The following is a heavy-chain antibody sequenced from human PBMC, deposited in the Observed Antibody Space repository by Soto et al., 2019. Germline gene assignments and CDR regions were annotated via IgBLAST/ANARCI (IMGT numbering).Heavy chain of an antibody. D-gene: IGHD3-10*01. CDR1: GFTFSSYG. J-gene: IGHJ3*02. Sequence: QVQLVESGGGVVQPGRSLRLSCAASGFTFSSYGMHWVRQAPGKGLEWVAVIWYDGSNKYYADSVKGRFTISRDNSKNTLSLQMNSLRAENTAVYYCARRASYRIDIWGQGTLVTVSS. CDR2: IWYDGSNK. V-gene: IGHV3-33*01. CDR3: ARRASYRIDI.